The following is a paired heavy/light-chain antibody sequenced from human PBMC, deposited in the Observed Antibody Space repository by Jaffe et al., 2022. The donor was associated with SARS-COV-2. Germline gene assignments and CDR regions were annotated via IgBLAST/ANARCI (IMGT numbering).Light chain of an antibody. CDR2: GAS. CDR1: QSVSSSY. CDR3: QQYGSSPRT. Sequence: EIVLTQSPGTLSLSPGERATLSCRASQSVSSSYLNYLAWYQQKPGQAPRLLIYGASSRATGIPDRFSGSGSGTDFTLTISRLEPEDFAVYYCQQYGSSPRTFGQGTKVEIK. V-gene: IGKV3-20*01. J-gene: IGKJ1*01.
Heavy chain of an antibody. CDR1: GYSFTNFA. V-gene: IGHV7-4-1*02. CDR2: INTNNGNP. CDR3: AREGGWFDP. Sequence: QVQLVQSGSELKKPGASVKVSCKASGYSFTNFAMNWVRQAPGQGLEWMGWINTNNGNPTYAQGFRGRFVFSLDTSVSTAYLQITRLKAEDTAVYYCAREGGWFDPWGQGTLVTVSS. J-gene: IGHJ5*02.